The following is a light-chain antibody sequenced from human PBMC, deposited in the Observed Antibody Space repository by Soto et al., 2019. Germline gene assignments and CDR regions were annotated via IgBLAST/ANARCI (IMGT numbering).Light chain of an antibody. V-gene: IGKV1-5*01. CDR2: DAS. CDR1: QSISNW. CDR3: QQYNSYSRT. J-gene: IGKJ1*01. Sequence: DIQMTQSPSTLSASVGDRVTITCRASQSISNWLAWYQQKPGKAPKLLIYDASSLESGASLRFSGSGSGTEFTLTISSLQPDDFATYYCQQYNSYSRTFGQGTKVDIK.